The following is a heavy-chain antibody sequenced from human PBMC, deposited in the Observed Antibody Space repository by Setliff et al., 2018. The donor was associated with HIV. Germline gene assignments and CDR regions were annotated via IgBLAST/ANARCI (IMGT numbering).Heavy chain of an antibody. D-gene: IGHD5-18*01. CDR3: ARHTGGYTYSYDNYFDY. CDR1: GASIKTRF. V-gene: IGHV4-59*08. CDR2: VYYSGNT. Sequence: SETLSLTCAVSGASIKTRFWSWIRQAPGKGLEWVGTVYYSGNTNYNPSLKSRVFISADTSKNEFSLTLSSVTAADTAVYYCARHTGGYTYSYDNYFDYWGQGTLVTVSS. J-gene: IGHJ4*02.